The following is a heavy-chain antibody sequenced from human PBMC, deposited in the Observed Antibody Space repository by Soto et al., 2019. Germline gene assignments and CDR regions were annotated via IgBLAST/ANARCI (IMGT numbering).Heavy chain of an antibody. Sequence: SETLSLTCTVSGGSISSSSYYWGWIRQPPGKGLEWIGSIYYSGSTYYNPSLKSRVTISVDTSKNQFSLKLSSVTAADTAVYYCARRFGYCSGGSCRNYFDYWGQGTLVTVSS. D-gene: IGHD2-15*01. CDR2: IYYSGST. CDR1: GGSISSSSYY. J-gene: IGHJ4*02. CDR3: ARRFGYCSGGSCRNYFDY. V-gene: IGHV4-39*01.